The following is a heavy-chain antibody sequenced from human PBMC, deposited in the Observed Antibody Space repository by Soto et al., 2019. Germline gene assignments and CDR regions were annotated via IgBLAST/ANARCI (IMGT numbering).Heavy chain of an antibody. Sequence: GGSLRLSCAASGFTFSGYGMHWILQAPGKGLEWVAVIWYDGSNKYYADSVKGRFTISRDNSKNTLYLQMNSLRAEDTAVYYYARDVVMRYDMLSGEYTWFDPWRQGT. CDR1: GFTFSGYG. V-gene: IGHV3-33*01. CDR2: IWYDGSNK. CDR3: ARDVVMRYDMLSGEYTWFDP. D-gene: IGHD3-9*01. J-gene: IGHJ5*02.